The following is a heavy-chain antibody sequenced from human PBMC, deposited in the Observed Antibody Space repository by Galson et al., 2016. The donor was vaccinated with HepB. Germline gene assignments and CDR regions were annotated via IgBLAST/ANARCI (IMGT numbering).Heavy chain of an antibody. V-gene: IGHV1-69*13. Sequence: SVKVSCKASGGTFSRYAISWVRQAPGQGLEWMGGIIPIFGTTNYAQKFQGRVTITADESTSTAYMELSSLRSEDTAVYYCARPQPPYCSSTNCFYYGMDLWGQGTTVTVSS. CDR2: IIPIFGTT. CDR1: GGTFSRYA. CDR3: ARPQPPYCSSTNCFYYGMDL. D-gene: IGHD2-2*01. J-gene: IGHJ6*02.